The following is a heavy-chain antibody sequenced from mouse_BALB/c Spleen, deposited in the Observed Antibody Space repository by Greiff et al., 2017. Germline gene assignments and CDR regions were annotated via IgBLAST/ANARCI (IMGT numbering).Heavy chain of an antibody. CDR1: GYTFTDYA. CDR2: INPSNGRT. V-gene: IGHV1S81*02. Sequence: QVQLQQSGPELVRPGVSVKISCKGSGYTFTDYAMHWVKQRPGQGLEWIGEINPSNGRTNYNEKFKSKATLTVDKSSSTAYMQLSSLTSEDSAVYYCARSLITTVVARGAMDYWGQGTSVTVSS. CDR3: ARSLITTVVARGAMDY. D-gene: IGHD1-1*01. J-gene: IGHJ4*01.